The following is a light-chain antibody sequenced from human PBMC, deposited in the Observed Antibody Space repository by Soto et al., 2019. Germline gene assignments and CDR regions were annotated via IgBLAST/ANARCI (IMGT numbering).Light chain of an antibody. CDR3: QQSYSTLGT. J-gene: IGKJ4*01. CDR2: AAS. Sequence: DIQMTQSPSSLSASVGDRVTITCRASQSISSYLNWYQQKPGKAPKLLIYAASSLQSGVPSRFSGSGSGTDFTLTISSLQPEDFATYYCQQSYSTLGTLGGGTKVEIK. V-gene: IGKV1-39*01. CDR1: QSISSY.